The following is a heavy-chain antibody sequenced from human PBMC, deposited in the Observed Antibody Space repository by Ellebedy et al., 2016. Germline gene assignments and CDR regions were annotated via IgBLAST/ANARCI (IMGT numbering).Heavy chain of an antibody. CDR3: VRGIVVGARGAGD. CDR1: GYTFTEYY. CDR2: MNPSSGST. V-gene: IGHV1-46*01. Sequence: ASVKVSXXASGYTFTEYYIHWVRQAPGQGLEWVATMNPSSGSTSYAQKIQGRVTMTRDTSTSTVYMEMSSLRSEDTAVYYCVRGIVVGARGAGDWGQGTLVTVSS. D-gene: IGHD1-26*01. J-gene: IGHJ4*02.